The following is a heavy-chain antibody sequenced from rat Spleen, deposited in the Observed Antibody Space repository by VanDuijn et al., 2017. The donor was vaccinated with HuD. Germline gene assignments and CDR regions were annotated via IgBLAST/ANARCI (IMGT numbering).Heavy chain of an antibody. D-gene: IGHD1-12*01. CDR3: ARGYYVAFAY. J-gene: IGHJ3*01. V-gene: IGHV3-1*01. CDR2: ISYSGST. Sequence: EVQLQESGPGLMKPSQSLSLTCSVTGYSITSNYWGWIRKFPGNKMEWIGHISYSGSTSYNPSLKSRISITRDTSKNQFFLQVDSVTTEDTATYYCARGYYVAFAYWGQGTLVTLSS. CDR1: GYSITSNY.